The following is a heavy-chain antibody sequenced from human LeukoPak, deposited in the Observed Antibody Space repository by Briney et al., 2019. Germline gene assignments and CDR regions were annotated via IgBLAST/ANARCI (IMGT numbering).Heavy chain of an antibody. CDR1: GYTFRDFG. CDR3: ARGGYDSSGYYSVY. V-gene: IGHV1-18*01. CDR2: ITTYNGNT. Sequence: GASVKVSCKASGYTFRDFGISWVRQAPGQGLEWMGWITTYNGNTNYIQKLQGRVTMTTDTSTSTAYMELRSLRSDDTAVYYCARGGYDSSGYYSVYWGQGTLVTVSS. D-gene: IGHD3-22*01. J-gene: IGHJ4*02.